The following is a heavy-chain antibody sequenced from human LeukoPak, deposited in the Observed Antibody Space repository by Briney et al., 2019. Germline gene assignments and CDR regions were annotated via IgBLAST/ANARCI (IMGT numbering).Heavy chain of an antibody. CDR2: INPSGGST. Sequence: ASVKVSCKASGYTFTSYYMHWVRQAPGQGLEWMGIINPSGGSTSYAQKFQGRVTMTRDTSTSTVYMELSSLRSEDTAVYYCAGDRDYGGNSFPYFDYWGQGTLVTVSS. V-gene: IGHV1-46*01. CDR3: AGDRDYGGNSFPYFDY. D-gene: IGHD4-23*01. CDR1: GYTFTSYY. J-gene: IGHJ4*02.